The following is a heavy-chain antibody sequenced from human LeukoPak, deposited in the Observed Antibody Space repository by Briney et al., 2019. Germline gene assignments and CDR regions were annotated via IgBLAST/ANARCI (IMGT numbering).Heavy chain of an antibody. V-gene: IGHV1-69-2*01. D-gene: IGHD1-26*01. Sequence: ASVKISCKVSGYTFTDYYMHWLQQAPGKGLEWMGLVDPEDGETIYAEKFQGRVTITADTSTDTAYMELSSLRSEDTAVYYCATDPIVNNDYWGQGTLVTVSS. J-gene: IGHJ4*02. CDR3: ATDPIVNNDY. CDR2: VDPEDGET. CDR1: GYTFTDYY.